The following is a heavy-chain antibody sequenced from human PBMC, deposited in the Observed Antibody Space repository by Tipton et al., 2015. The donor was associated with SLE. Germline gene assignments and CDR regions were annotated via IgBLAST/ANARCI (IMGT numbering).Heavy chain of an antibody. Sequence: GSLRLSCAASGFTFSRYEMNWVCQAPGKGLEWVSYISSSGSTIYYADSVKGRFTISRDNAKNSLFLQMNGLSGDDTAVYYCARGEAPRPFAFDIWGQGTMVTVSS. CDR2: ISSSGSTI. CDR3: ARGEAPRPFAFDI. CDR1: GFTFSRYE. V-gene: IGHV3-48*03. J-gene: IGHJ3*02.